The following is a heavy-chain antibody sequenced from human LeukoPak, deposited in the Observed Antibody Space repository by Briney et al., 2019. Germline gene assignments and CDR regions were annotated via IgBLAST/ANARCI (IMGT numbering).Heavy chain of an antibody. CDR3: TRDRKLYQLLSRSLYYYYYGMDV. V-gene: IGHV3-49*04. J-gene: IGHJ6*04. D-gene: IGHD2-2*01. Sequence: GGSLRLSCTASGFTFGDYAMSWVRQAPGKGLEWVGFIRSNAYGGTTEYAASVKGRFTISRDDSKSIAYLQMNSLKTEDTAVYYCTRDRKLYQLLSRSLYYYYYGMDVWGKGTTVTVSS. CDR1: GFTFGDYA. CDR2: IRSNAYGGTT.